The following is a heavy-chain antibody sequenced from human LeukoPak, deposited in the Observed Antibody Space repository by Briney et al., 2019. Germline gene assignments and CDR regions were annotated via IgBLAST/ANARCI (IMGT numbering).Heavy chain of an antibody. D-gene: IGHD5-18*01. CDR3: GRGYGYGYVPSLDY. J-gene: IGHJ4*02. V-gene: IGHV1-3*01. Sequence: ASVKVSCKASGDTFTSYAMHWVRQAPGQRLEWMGWINAGNGNTKYSQKFQGRVTITRDTSASTAYMELSNLRSEDTGVYYCGRGYGYGYVPSLDYWGQGTLVTVSS. CDR2: INAGNGNT. CDR1: GDTFTSYA.